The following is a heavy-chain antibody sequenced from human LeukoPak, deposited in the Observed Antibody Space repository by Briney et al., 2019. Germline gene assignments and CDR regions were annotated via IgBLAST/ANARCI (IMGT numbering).Heavy chain of an antibody. Sequence: ASVKVSCKASGYTFTSYAMHWVRQAPGQRLEWMGWINAGNGNTKYSQKFQGRVTITRDTSASTAYMELSSLRSEDTAVYYCARDGSYYYDSSGYMPGGYWGQGTLVTVSS. CDR1: GYTFTSYA. V-gene: IGHV1-3*01. CDR2: INAGNGNT. J-gene: IGHJ4*02. CDR3: ARDGSYYYDSSGYMPGGY. D-gene: IGHD3-22*01.